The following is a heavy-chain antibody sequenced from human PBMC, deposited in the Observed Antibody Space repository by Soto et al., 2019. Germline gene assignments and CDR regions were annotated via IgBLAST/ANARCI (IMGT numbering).Heavy chain of an antibody. CDR3: PLSTIVGTILRFDF. D-gene: IGHD5-12*01. CDR1: GFSLSTSGVG. V-gene: IGHV2-5*02. CDR2: IYWDDDK. Sequence: QITLKESGPTLVKPTQTLTLTCTLSGFSLSTSGVGVGWIRQPPGKALEWLALIYWDDDKRYSPSLKSRVTTLKTTXXNQVALTMTNMDPVDTATYYCPLSTIVGTILRFDFWGQGTLVTVSS. J-gene: IGHJ4*02.